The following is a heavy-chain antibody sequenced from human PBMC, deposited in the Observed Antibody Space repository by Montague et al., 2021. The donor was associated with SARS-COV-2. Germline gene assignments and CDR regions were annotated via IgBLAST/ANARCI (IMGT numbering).Heavy chain of an antibody. V-gene: IGHV4-34*01. CDR3: ARGVVVVVHRDYPARRGWFDP. J-gene: IGHJ5*02. D-gene: IGHD2-15*01. CDR2: INHSGST. Sequence: SETLSLTCVVYGGSFSGYYWSWIRQPPGKGLEWIGEINHSGSTNYNPSLKSRVTISVDTSKKQFSLRLNSVTAADTAVYYCARGVVVVVHRDYPARRGWFDPWGQGTLVSVSS. CDR1: GGSFSGYY.